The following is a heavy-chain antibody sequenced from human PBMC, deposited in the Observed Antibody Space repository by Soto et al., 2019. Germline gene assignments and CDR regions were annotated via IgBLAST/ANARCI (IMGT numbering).Heavy chain of an antibody. J-gene: IGHJ6*02. D-gene: IGHD6-13*01. V-gene: IGHV5-51*01. CDR2: IYPGDSDT. CDR1: GYSFTSYW. Sequence: GESLKISCKGSGYSFTSYWIGWVRQMPGKGLEWMGIIYPGDSDTRYRPSFQGQVTISADKSISTAYLQWSSLKASDTAMYYCARTSAAGKNYSGMDVWGQGTTVTVSS. CDR3: ARTSAAGKNYSGMDV.